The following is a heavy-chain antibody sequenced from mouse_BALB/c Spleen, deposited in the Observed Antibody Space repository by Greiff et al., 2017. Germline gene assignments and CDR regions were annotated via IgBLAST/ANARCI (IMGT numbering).Heavy chain of an antibody. D-gene: IGHD2-2*01. CDR2: IYPGNVNT. Sequence: QVQLQQSGPELVKPGASVRISCKASGYTFTSYYIHWVKQRPGQGLEWIGWIYPGNVNTKYNEKFKGKATLTADKSSSTAYMQLSSLTSEDSAVYFCARYSYGYDPAWFAYWGQGTLVTVSA. CDR3: ARYSYGYDPAWFAY. CDR1: GYTFTSYY. J-gene: IGHJ3*01. V-gene: IGHV1S56*01.